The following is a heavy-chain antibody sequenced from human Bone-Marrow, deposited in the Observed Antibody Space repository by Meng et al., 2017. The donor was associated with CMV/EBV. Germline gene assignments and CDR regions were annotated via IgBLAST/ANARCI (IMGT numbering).Heavy chain of an antibody. CDR3: ARGWKGGRLEYGMDV. J-gene: IGHJ6*01. Sequence: GESLKISCAASGFTVSRNYMSWVRQAPGKGLEWVSVIYSGGSTYYADSVKGRFTISRDNSKNTLYLQRNSLRAEDTDVYYCARGWKGGRLEYGMDVWGQGTTVTVSS. CDR1: GFTVSRNY. CDR2: IYSGGST. V-gene: IGHV3-53*01. D-gene: IGHD1-1*01.